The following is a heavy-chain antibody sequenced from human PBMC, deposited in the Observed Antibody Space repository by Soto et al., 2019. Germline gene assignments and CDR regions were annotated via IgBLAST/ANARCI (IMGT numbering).Heavy chain of an antibody. Sequence: VASVKVSCKASGDTFSFYTINWVRQAPGLGLEWMGRVNPILSMSNYAQKFQGRVTMTADKSTSTAYMELRSLRSEDTAFYYCATSYGSGYRAFDYWGQGALATVSS. D-gene: IGHD3-10*01. V-gene: IGHV1-69*02. J-gene: IGHJ4*02. CDR2: VNPILSMS. CDR1: GDTFSFYT. CDR3: ATSYGSGYRAFDY.